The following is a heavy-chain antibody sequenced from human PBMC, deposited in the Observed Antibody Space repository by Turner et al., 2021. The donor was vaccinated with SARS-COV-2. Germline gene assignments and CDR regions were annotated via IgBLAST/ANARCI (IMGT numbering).Heavy chain of an antibody. J-gene: IGHJ4*02. CDR1: VGSISSDDYY. Sequence: QVQLQESGPGLVKPSQTLSLTCTVSVGSISSDDYYWSWIRQHPGKGLEWIGYIYYRGSTYYNPSLKSRVTISVDTSKNQFSLKLSSVTAADTAVYYCARTKGYCSSTSCYLDYWGQGTLVTVSS. V-gene: IGHV4-31*03. D-gene: IGHD2-2*01. CDR2: IYYRGST. CDR3: ARTKGYCSSTSCYLDY.